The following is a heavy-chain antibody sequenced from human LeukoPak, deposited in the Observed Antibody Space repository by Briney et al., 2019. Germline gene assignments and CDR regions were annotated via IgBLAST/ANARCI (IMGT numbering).Heavy chain of an antibody. V-gene: IGHV4-39*01. CDR2: LYYSGGT. J-gene: IGHJ3*02. Sequence: PSEALSLTCPVFVGSISNSSYYWGWIREPPGKGLEWLGSLYYSGGTCYHPSLKGRVTISVGTSKNQFYLKLSSVTAADTAVYYCARHGYCNSSSCPGDAFDIWGQGTMVTVSS. CDR1: VGSISNSSYY. D-gene: IGHD2-2*03. CDR3: ARHGYCNSSSCPGDAFDI.